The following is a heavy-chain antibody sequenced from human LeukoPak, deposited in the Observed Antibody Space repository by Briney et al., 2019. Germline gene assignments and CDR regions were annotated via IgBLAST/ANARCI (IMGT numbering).Heavy chain of an antibody. V-gene: IGHV1-69*04. CDR1: GGTFSSYA. CDR2: IIPILGIA. D-gene: IGHD4-11*01. CDR3: ARARTRATVTPRDAFDI. J-gene: IGHJ3*02. Sequence: GASVKVSCKASGGTFSSYAISWVRQAPGQGLEWMGRIIPILGIANYAQKFQGRVTITTDESTSTAYMELSSLRSEDTAVYYCARARTRATVTPRDAFDIWGQGTMVTVSS.